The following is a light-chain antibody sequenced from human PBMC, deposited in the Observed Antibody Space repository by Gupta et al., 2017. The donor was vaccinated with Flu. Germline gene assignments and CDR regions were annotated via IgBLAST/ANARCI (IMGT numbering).Light chain of an antibody. J-gene: IGKJ2*01. CDR3: QQYGSTPPT. Sequence: VLTQSPGTLSLSPGERATLSCRASQSVSSSYLAWYQQKPGQAPRLLIYGASSRATGIPDRFSGSGSGTDFTLTISRLEPEDFAVYYCQQYGSTPPTFGQGTKLEIK. V-gene: IGKV3-20*01. CDR1: QSVSSSY. CDR2: GAS.